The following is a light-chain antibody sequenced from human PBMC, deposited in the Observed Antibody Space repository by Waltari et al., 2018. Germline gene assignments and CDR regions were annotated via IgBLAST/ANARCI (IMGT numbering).Light chain of an antibody. J-gene: IGKJ2*01. CDR1: QTVSSSY. CDR3: QQYDNSMYT. CDR2: SAF. V-gene: IGKV3-20*01. Sequence: EIVLTQSPGSLSLSPGETATLSCMASQTVSSSYLTWYQQKPGLPPRLVIYSAFNRATGIPDRFSGRGSGTDFTLTISGLEPEDFAVYFCQQYDNSMYTFGQGTQLEIK.